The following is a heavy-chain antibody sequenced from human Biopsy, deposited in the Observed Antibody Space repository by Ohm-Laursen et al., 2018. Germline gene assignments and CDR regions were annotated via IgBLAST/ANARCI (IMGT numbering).Heavy chain of an antibody. CDR3: AKDLGQVTAAIGY. V-gene: IGHV3-9*01. Sequence: SLRLSCAASGFTFDDYGMNWVRQAPGKGLEWVSGITWNSGSIGYADSVKGRFSIFRDNAKHSLYLQMNSLRAEDTALYYCAKDLGQVTAAIGYWGQGTLVTVSS. CDR1: GFTFDDYG. CDR2: ITWNSGSI. J-gene: IGHJ4*02. D-gene: IGHD2-21*02.